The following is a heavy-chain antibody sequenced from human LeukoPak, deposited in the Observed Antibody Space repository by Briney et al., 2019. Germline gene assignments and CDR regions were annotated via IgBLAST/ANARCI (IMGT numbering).Heavy chain of an antibody. V-gene: IGHV3-23*01. CDR3: AKDLSSSSSVVVVAAKHDY. D-gene: IGHD2-15*01. Sequence: GGSLRLSCAASGFTFSSYAMSWVRQAPGKGLEWVSAISGSGGSTYYADSVKGRFTISGDNSKNTLYLQMNSLRAEDTAVYYCAKDLSSSSSVVVVAAKHDYWGQGTLVTVSS. CDR2: ISGSGGST. J-gene: IGHJ4*02. CDR1: GFTFSSYA.